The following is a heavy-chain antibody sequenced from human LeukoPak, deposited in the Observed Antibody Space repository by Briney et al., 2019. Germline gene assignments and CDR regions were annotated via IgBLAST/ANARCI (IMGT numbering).Heavy chain of an antibody. CDR2: ISSNGGST. CDR3: ARVGYTSYYYYGMDV. J-gene: IGHJ6*02. D-gene: IGHD6-13*01. CDR1: GFTFSSYA. Sequence: GGSLRLSCAASGFTFSSYAMHWVRQAPGKGLEYVSAISSNGGSTYYANSVKGRFTISRDNSKNTLYLQMGSLRAEDMAVYYCARVGYTSYYYYGMDVWGQGTLVTVSS. V-gene: IGHV3-64*01.